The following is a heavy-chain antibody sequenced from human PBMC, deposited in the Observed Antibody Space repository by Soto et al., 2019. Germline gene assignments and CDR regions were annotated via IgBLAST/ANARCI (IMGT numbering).Heavy chain of an antibody. Sequence: EVQLLESGGGLVQPGGSLRLSCSASGFTFTNYAMSWVRQAPGKGLERVSAISGSGGSTYYADSVKGRFTISKDNSKNTLYLQMNSLRAEDTAVYYSARGVLSGYSSFDYWGQGTLVTVSS. CDR3: ARGVLSGYSSFDY. D-gene: IGHD3-3*01. V-gene: IGHV3-23*01. J-gene: IGHJ4*02. CDR2: ISGSGGST. CDR1: GFTFTNYA.